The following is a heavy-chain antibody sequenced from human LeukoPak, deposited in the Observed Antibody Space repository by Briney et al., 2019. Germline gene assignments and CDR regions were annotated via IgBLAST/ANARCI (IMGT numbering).Heavy chain of an antibody. CDR2: AYYSGST. CDR1: AGSITIYY. V-gene: IGHV4-59*01. CDR3: ARENTMVRGAFDAFDI. Sequence: SETLSLTRTVDAGSITIYYWSWIRQPPGNGMEWIGYAYYSGSTNYNPSLKNRVTISVDTSSNQFSVKLSSVTAADTAVYYCARENTMVRGAFDAFDIWGQGTMVTVSS. D-gene: IGHD3-10*01. J-gene: IGHJ3*02.